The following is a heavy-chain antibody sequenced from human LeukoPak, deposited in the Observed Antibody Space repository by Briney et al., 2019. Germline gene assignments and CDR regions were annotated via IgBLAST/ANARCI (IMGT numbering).Heavy chain of an antibody. V-gene: IGHV3-23*01. D-gene: IGHD6-13*01. Sequence: PGGSLRLSCAASGFTFSSYAMSWVRQAPGKGLEWVSAISGSGGSTYYADSVKGRFTISRDNSKNTLYLQMNSLRAEDTAVYYCAKPGSSWYEGPIQYYFDYWGQGTLVTVSS. J-gene: IGHJ4*02. CDR2: ISGSGGST. CDR1: GFTFSSYA. CDR3: AKPGSSWYEGPIQYYFDY.